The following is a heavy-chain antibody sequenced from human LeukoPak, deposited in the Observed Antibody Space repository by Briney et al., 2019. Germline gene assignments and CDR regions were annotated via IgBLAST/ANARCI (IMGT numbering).Heavy chain of an antibody. CDR3: ARGDSSGWPYYYYYYMDV. Sequence: GASVKVSCKASGYTFTGYYMHWVRQAPGQGLEWMGWINPNSGGTNYAQKFQGRVTMTRDTSISTAYMELSRLRSDDTAVYFCARGDSSGWPYYYYYYMDVWGKGTTVTISS. J-gene: IGHJ6*03. V-gene: IGHV1-2*02. CDR2: INPNSGGT. CDR1: GYTFTGYY. D-gene: IGHD6-19*01.